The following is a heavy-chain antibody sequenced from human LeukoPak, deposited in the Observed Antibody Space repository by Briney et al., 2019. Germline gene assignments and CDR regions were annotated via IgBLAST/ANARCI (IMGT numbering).Heavy chain of an antibody. J-gene: IGHJ4*02. CDR2: ISGSGANT. D-gene: IGHD1-26*01. V-gene: IGHV3-23*01. CDR3: AKASPSGSYYFDH. Sequence: GGSLRLSCAASGLTFSSYAMSWVRQAPGKGLEWVSAISGSGANTYYADSVKGRFTISRDNSKNTLYLQMNSLRAEDTAVYYCAKASPSGSYYFDHWGQGTLVTVSS. CDR1: GLTFSSYA.